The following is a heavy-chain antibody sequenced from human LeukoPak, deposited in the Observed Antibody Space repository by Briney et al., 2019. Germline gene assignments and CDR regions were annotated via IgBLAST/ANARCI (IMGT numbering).Heavy chain of an antibody. CDR1: GGSISGSVYY. CDR2: IYYSGST. V-gene: IGHV4-39*07. CDR3: ARLTHFNTAMVYNYFDY. Sequence: PSETLSLTCTVSGGSISGSVYYWGWIRQPPGKGLEWIGSIYYSGSTYYNPSLESRVTISVDTSKNQFSLRLNSVTAADTAVYYCARLTHFNTAMVYNYFDYWGQGTLVTVSS. D-gene: IGHD5-18*01. J-gene: IGHJ4*02.